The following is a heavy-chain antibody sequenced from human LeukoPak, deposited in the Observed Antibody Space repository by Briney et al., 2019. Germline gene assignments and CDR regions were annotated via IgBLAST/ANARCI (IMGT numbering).Heavy chain of an antibody. CDR2: IKSKTDGGTT. J-gene: IGHJ4*02. Sequence: GGSLRLSCVATGFTFTNAWMNWVRQAPGKGLEWVGRIKSKTDGGTTDYAAPVKGRFTISRDDSKNTLYLQMNSLKAEDTAVYYCTTSITAQYDYWGQGTLVTVSS. CDR1: GFTFTNAW. CDR3: TTSITAQYDY. V-gene: IGHV3-15*01. D-gene: IGHD2-2*01.